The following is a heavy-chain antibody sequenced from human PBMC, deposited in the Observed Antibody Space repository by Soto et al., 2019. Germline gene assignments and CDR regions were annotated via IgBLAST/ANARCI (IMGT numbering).Heavy chain of an antibody. Sequence: PGGSLRLACRVSGFPFSSNSMTWVRQAPGKGLEWISGISYDGDHTFYADSVKGRFTISRDDSKNTLYLQMDSLRVEDTAVYYCVKWSGFGYAWGPGALVTVSS. J-gene: IGHJ5*01. CDR3: VKWSGFGYA. V-gene: IGHV3-23*01. CDR2: ISYDGDHT. D-gene: IGHD3-10*01. CDR1: GFPFSSNS.